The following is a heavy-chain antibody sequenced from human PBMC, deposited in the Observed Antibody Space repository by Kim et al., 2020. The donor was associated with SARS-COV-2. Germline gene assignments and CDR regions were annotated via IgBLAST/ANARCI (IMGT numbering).Heavy chain of an antibody. CDR3: ARDSEDSGSYLDY. J-gene: IGHJ4*02. V-gene: IGHV3-30*03. D-gene: IGHD3-10*01. Sequence: YYADPVEGRFTIASNNSENTVYRRMNNLRPEDTAMYYCARDSEDSGSYLDYWGQGTLVTVSS.